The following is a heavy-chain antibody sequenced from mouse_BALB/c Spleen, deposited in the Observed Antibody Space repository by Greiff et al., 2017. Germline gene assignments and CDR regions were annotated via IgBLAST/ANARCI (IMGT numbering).Heavy chain of an antibody. CDR2: ISSGGGST. J-gene: IGHJ3*01. Sequence: DVMLVESGGGLVKPGGSLKLSCAASGFAFSSYDMSWVRQTPEKRLEWVAYISSGGGSTYYPDTVKGRFTISRDNAKNTLYLQMSSLKSEDTAMYYCARFGNYVAYWGQGTLVTVSA. V-gene: IGHV5-12-1*01. D-gene: IGHD2-1*01. CDR1: GFAFSSYD. CDR3: ARFGNYVAY.